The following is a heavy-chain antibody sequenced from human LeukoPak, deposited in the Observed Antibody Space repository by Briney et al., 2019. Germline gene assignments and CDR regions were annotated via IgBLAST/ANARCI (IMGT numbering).Heavy chain of an antibody. D-gene: IGHD3-9*01. CDR2: IYTSGST. V-gene: IGHV4-4*07. CDR3: ARETLTFPDF. CDR1: GGSLSSYS. Sequence: SQTLSLTCTVSGGSLSSYSWSWIWQPAGKGLEWIGRIYTSGSTSYNPSLTSRVSMSLDTSKKQISLKLSSVTAADTAVYYCARETLTFPDFWGQGTLVTVSS. J-gene: IGHJ4*02.